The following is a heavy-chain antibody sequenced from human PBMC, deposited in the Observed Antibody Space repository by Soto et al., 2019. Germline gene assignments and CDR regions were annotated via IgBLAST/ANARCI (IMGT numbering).Heavy chain of an antibody. CDR3: AKDVGGYSYGTGYYYYGLDV. D-gene: IGHD5-18*01. CDR2: ISYDGSNK. Sequence: GGSLRLSCAASGFTFSSYGMHWVRQAPGKGLEWVAVISYDGSNKYYADSVKGRFTISRDNSKNTLYLQINSLRAADKAVYYCAKDVGGYSYGTGYYYYGLDVWGPGTTVTVSS. J-gene: IGHJ6*02. V-gene: IGHV3-30*18. CDR1: GFTFSSYG.